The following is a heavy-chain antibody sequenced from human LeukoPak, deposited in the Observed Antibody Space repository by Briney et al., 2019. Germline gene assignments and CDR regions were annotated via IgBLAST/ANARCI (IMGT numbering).Heavy chain of an antibody. CDR2: IYPGDSDT. CDR3: ARMEFITSPFDP. J-gene: IGHJ5*02. D-gene: IGHD3-10*01. Sequence: GGSLRLSYAASGFTFSIYAMSWVRQAPGKGLEWMGIIYPGDSDTRYSPSFQGQVTFSVDKSINTAYLHWSSLKASDTAMYYCARMEFITSPFDPWGQGTLVTVSS. V-gene: IGHV5-51*01. CDR1: GFTFSIYA.